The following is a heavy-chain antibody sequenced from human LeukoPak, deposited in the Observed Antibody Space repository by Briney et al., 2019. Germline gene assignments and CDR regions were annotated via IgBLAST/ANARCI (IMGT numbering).Heavy chain of an antibody. J-gene: IGHJ4*02. CDR3: AKAHYDSSGYYYCSFDC. Sequence: GGSLRLSCAASGFTFSSYAMSWVRQAPGKGLEWVSAISGSGGSTYHADSVKGRFTISRDNSKNTLYLQMNSLRAEDTAVYYCAKAHYDSSGYYYCSFDCWGQGTLVTVSS. V-gene: IGHV3-23*01. D-gene: IGHD3-22*01. CDR1: GFTFSSYA. CDR2: ISGSGGST.